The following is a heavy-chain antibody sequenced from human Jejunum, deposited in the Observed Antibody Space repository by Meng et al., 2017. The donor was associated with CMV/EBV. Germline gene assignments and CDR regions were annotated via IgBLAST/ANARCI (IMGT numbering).Heavy chain of an antibody. V-gene: IGHV3-66*01. CDR3: GRDRGEGRFFDY. Sequence: GPGGGVVRPGGSLRLSCAASGINVGTKSMDWIRQGPWNGPPWGSVINAGGCRHYVESVRGRFIIPKDNSKNTVHLKMNSLTDEDTADYYCGRDRGEGRFFDYWGQGTLVTVSS. J-gene: IGHJ4*01. D-gene: IGHD3-10*01. CDR2: INAGGCR. CDR1: GINVGTKS.